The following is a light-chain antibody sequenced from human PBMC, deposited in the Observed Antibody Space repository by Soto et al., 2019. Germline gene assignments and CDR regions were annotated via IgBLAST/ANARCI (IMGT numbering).Light chain of an antibody. CDR3: QQYYSYSRT. Sequence: IVMTQSPDSLAVSLGERATINCKSSQSLLYSSNNKNYLAWFQHKPGQPPKLLLYWASTRESGVPDRFSGSGSGTDFTLTISSLQAEDVAVYYCQQYYSYSRTFGQGTKV. V-gene: IGKV4-1*01. CDR2: WAS. J-gene: IGKJ1*01. CDR1: QSLLYSSNNKNY.